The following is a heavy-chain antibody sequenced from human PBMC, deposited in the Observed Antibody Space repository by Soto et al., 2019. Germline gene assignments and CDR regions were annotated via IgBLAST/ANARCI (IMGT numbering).Heavy chain of an antibody. CDR2: ISGSGGTM. J-gene: IGHJ4*02. CDR3: ARDLYYDGSGYYSGGIDY. CDR1: GFTFSAYY. D-gene: IGHD3-22*01. Sequence: QVQLVESGGGMVNPGGSLRLSCAASGFTFSAYYVGWIRQAPGKGLEWVSYISGSGGTMYYADSVKGRFTISRDNTKNSLYLQMNSLRAEDTAVYYCARDLYYDGSGYYSGGIDYWGQGTLVTVSP. V-gene: IGHV3-11*01.